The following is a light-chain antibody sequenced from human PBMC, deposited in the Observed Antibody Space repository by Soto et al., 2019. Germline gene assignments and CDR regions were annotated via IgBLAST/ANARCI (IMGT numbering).Light chain of an antibody. CDR1: SSDVGGYNY. CDR2: AVS. J-gene: IGLJ7*01. Sequence: QSVLTQPASVSGSPGQSITISCTGTSSDVGGYNYVSWYQQHPGKAPKLLIYAVSNRPSGVSNRFSGSKSGNTASLTISGLQAEDGADYYCTSYTSSSTPYVFGSGTQLTVL. CDR3: TSYTSSSTPYV. V-gene: IGLV2-14*01.